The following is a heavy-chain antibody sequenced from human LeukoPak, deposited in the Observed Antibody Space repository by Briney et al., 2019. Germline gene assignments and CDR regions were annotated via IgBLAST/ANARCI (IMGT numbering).Heavy chain of an antibody. V-gene: IGHV3-30*02. D-gene: IGHD6-13*01. CDR2: IRYDGSNK. CDR1: GFTFSSYG. Sequence: GGSLRLSCAASGFTFSSYGMHWVRQAPGKGLEWVAFIRYDGSNKYYADSVKGRFTISRDNSKNTLYLQMNSLRAEDTAVYYCAKGAPYSSSWYEGWFDPWGQGTMVTVSS. J-gene: IGHJ5*02. CDR3: AKGAPYSSSWYEGWFDP.